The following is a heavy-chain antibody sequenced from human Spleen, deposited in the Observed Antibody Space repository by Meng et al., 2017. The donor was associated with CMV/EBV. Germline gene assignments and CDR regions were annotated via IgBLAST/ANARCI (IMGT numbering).Heavy chain of an antibody. Sequence: ASVKVSCKASGYTFTGYYIHWVRQAPGQGLEWVGWINPNSGGAISAQKFQGRVTMTRDTSISTAYMELSSLRSEDTAVYYCARGRYYDFWSGYYDGINWFDPWGQGTLVTVSS. CDR2: INPNSGGA. CDR3: ARGRYYDFWSGYYDGINWFDP. V-gene: IGHV1-2*02. D-gene: IGHD3-3*01. J-gene: IGHJ5*02. CDR1: GYTFTGYY.